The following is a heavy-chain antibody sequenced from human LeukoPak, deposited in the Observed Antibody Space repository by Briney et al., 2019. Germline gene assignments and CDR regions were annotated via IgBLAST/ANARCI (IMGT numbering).Heavy chain of an antibody. CDR2: INPNSGGT. D-gene: IGHD3-22*01. CDR3: AGGNYYDSSGYGN. Sequence: GASVKVSCKASGYTFTGYYMHWVRQAPGQGLEWMGWINPNSGGTNYAQKFQGRVTMTRDTSISTAYMELSRLRSDDTAVYYCAGGNYYDSSGYGNWGQGTLVTVSS. V-gene: IGHV1-2*02. J-gene: IGHJ4*02. CDR1: GYTFTGYY.